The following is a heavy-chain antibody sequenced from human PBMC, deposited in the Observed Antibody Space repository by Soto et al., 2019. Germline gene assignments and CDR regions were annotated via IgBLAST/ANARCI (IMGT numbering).Heavy chain of an antibody. CDR1: GASISGFY. V-gene: IGHV4-4*07. CDR2: IYATGTT. D-gene: IGHD2-8*02. CDR3: VRDGRNTLLDWFDP. Sequence: SETLSLTCTVSGASISGFYWSWIRKSAGKGLEWIGRIYATGTTDYNPSLKSRVMMSVDKSKKQFSLKLRSVTAADTAVYSCVRDGRNTLLDWFDPWGQGISVTVSS. J-gene: IGHJ5*02.